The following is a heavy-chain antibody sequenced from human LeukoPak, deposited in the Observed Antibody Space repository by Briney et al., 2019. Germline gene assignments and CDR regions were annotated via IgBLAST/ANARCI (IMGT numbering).Heavy chain of an antibody. V-gene: IGHV4-59*01. CDR3: ARGQSIVGAIDY. D-gene: IGHD1-26*01. CDR1: GGSISSYY. Sequence: PSQTLSLTCTVSGGSISSYYWSWIRQPPGKGLEWIGYIYYSGSTNYNPSLKSRVTISVDTSKNQFSLKLSSVTAADTAVYYCARGQSIVGAIDYWGQGTLVTVSS. J-gene: IGHJ4*02. CDR2: IYYSGST.